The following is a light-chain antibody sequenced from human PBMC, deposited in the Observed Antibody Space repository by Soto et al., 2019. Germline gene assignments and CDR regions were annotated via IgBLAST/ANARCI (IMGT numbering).Light chain of an antibody. CDR3: QHRSNWPPWT. CDR1: QSVGSS. CDR2: DAS. Sequence: EIVLTQSPATLSLSPGERATLSCRASQSVGSSLAWYQQKPGQAPRLLIYDASNRATGIPGRFSGSGSGTDFTLTISSLEPEDFAVYYCQHRSNWPPWTFGQGTKVELK. V-gene: IGKV3-11*01. J-gene: IGKJ1*01.